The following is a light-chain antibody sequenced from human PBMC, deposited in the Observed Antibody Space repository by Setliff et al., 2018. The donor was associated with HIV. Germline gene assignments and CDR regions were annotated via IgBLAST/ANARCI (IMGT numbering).Light chain of an antibody. V-gene: IGKV2-28*01. Sequence: DIVMTQSPLSLSVSLGEPASISCRSSQGLLQTNGYNYLDWYLQRPGQSPRLLIYLGSNRASGVPDRFSGSGSGTNFTLKISKVEAEDVGVYYCVQVVQTWTFGQGTKVDIK. J-gene: IGKJ1*01. CDR3: VQVVQTWT. CDR2: LGS. CDR1: QGLLQTNGYNY.